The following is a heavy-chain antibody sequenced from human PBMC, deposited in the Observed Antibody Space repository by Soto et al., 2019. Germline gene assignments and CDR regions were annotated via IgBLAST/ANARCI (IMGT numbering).Heavy chain of an antibody. D-gene: IGHD3-3*01. CDR1: GYTFTSYG. Sequence: GASVNVSCKASGYTFTSYGISWVRQAPGQGLEWMGWISAYNGNTNYAQKLQGRVTMTTDTSTSTAYMELRSLRSDDTAVYYCARDGSYYDFWSGYWRDYYYYGMDVWGQGTTVTVSS. CDR3: ARDGSYYDFWSGYWRDYYYYGMDV. V-gene: IGHV1-18*01. CDR2: ISAYNGNT. J-gene: IGHJ6*02.